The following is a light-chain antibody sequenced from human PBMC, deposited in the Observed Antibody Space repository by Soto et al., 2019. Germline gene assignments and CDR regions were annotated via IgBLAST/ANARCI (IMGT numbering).Light chain of an antibody. J-gene: IGKJ5*01. CDR1: QSVSSN. V-gene: IGKV3D-11*02. CDR2: DAS. Sequence: EIVMTQSPTTLSVSPGERATLSCRASQSVSSNLAWYQQKPGQAPRLLIYDASNRAAGIPARFSGSGSGTDFTLTISSLEPEDFAGYYCQQRSNWHITFGQGTRLEI. CDR3: QQRSNWHIT.